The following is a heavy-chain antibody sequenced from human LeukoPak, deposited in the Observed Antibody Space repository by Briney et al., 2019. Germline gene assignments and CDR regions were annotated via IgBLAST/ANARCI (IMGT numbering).Heavy chain of an antibody. CDR1: GGTLSSYA. Sequence: VASVKVSCKASGGTLSSYAISWVRQAPGQGLEWMGGIIPIFGTANYAQKFQGRVTITADESTSTAYMELSSLRSEDTAVYYCASCLRDLIVGASPAYYYYYMDVWGKGTTVTVSS. CDR3: ASCLRDLIVGASPAYYYYYMDV. V-gene: IGHV1-69*01. J-gene: IGHJ6*03. D-gene: IGHD1-26*01. CDR2: IIPIFGTA.